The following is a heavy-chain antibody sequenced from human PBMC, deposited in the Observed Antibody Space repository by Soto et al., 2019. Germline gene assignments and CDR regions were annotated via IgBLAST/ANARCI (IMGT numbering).Heavy chain of an antibody. J-gene: IGHJ5*02. D-gene: IGHD1-7*01. CDR1: GYTFTSYA. V-gene: IGHV1-3*01. CDR2: INAGNGNT. Sequence: QVPLVQSGAEVKKPGASVKVSCKASGYTFTSYAMHWVRQAPGQRLEWMGWINAGNGNTKYSQKFQGRVTITRDTSASTAYMVLSSPSSEDTAVYYCARAPVPGTTPRIHGGYNLFDPWGQGTLVTVSS. CDR3: ARAPVPGTTPRIHGGYNLFDP.